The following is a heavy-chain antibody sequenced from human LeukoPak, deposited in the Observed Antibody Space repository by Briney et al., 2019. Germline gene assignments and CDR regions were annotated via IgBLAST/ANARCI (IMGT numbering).Heavy chain of an antibody. J-gene: IGHJ6*02. CDR2: INPNSGGT. D-gene: IGHD3-10*01. V-gene: IGHV1-2*02. CDR1: GYTFTGYY. Sequence: ASVKVSFEASGYTFTGYYMHWVRQAPGQGLEWMGWINPNSGGTNYAQKFQGRVTMTRDTSISTAYMELSRLRSDDTAVYYCARVPFGFGELLDGSFMDVWGQGTTVTVSS. CDR3: ARVPFGFGELLDGSFMDV.